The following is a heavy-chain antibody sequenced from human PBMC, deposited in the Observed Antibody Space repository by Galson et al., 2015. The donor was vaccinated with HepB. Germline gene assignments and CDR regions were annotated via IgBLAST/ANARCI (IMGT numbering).Heavy chain of an antibody. CDR1: GFTFSDYY. D-gene: IGHD3-22*01. CDR3: ARDSDDSSGYFDY. CDR2: ISSSSSYT. V-gene: IGHV3-11*05. J-gene: IGHJ4*02. Sequence: SLRLSCAASGFTFSDYYMSWIRQAPGKGLEWVSYISSSSSYTNYADSVKGRFTISRDNAKNSLYLQMNSLRAEDTAVYYCARDSDDSSGYFDYWGQGTLVTVSS.